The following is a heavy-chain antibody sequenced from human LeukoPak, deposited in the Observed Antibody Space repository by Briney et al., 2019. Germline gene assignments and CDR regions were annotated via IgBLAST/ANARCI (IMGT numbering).Heavy chain of an antibody. D-gene: IGHD1-7*01. J-gene: IGHJ4*02. CDR2: INHSGST. CDR3: ARQGAGNYGY. V-gene: IGHV4-34*01. Sequence: SETLSLTRAVYGGSFSGYYWSWIRRPPGKGLEWIGEINHSGSTNYNPSLKSRVTISVDTSKNQFSLKLSSVTAADTAVYYCARQGAGNYGYWGQGTLVTVSS. CDR1: GGSFSGYY.